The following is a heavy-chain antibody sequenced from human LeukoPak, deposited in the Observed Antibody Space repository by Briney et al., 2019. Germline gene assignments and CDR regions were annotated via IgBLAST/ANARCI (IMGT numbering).Heavy chain of an antibody. J-gene: IGHJ4*02. CDR2: IYHSGST. CDR3: ARANYDFWSGYYKGFDY. V-gene: IGHV4-30-2*01. D-gene: IGHD3-3*01. Sequence: SETLSLTCTVSGGSISSGGYYWSCIRQPPGKGLEWIGYIYHSGSTYYNPSLKSRVTISVDRSKNQFSLKLSSVTAAGTAVYYCARANYDFWSGYYKGFDYWGQGTLVTVSS. CDR1: GGSISSGGYY.